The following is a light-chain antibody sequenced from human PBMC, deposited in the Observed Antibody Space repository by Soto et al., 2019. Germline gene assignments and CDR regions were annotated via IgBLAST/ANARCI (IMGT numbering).Light chain of an antibody. CDR1: SSDVGGYNY. J-gene: IGLJ2*01. Sequence: QSALTQPASVSGSPGQSITISCTGTSSDVGGYNYVSWYQQHPDKAPKLMIYEVSNRPLGISNRFSGSKSGNTASLTISGLQAEDEADYYCSSYTSSGTLVFGGGTKLTVL. V-gene: IGLV2-14*01. CDR2: EVS. CDR3: SSYTSSGTLV.